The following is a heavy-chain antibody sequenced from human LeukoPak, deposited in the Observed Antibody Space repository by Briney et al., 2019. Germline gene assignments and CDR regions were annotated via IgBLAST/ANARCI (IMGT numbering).Heavy chain of an antibody. J-gene: IGHJ4*02. CDR1: GGTFSSYA. CDR2: IIPIFGTA. CDR3: ARDAKLALWSGLDY. V-gene: IGHV1-69*13. D-gene: IGHD3-3*01. Sequence: GASVKVSCKASGGTFSSYAISWVRQAPGQGLEWMGGIIPIFGTANYAQKFQGKVTITADESTSTAYMELSSLRSEDTAVYYCARDAKLALWSGLDYWGQGTLVTVSS.